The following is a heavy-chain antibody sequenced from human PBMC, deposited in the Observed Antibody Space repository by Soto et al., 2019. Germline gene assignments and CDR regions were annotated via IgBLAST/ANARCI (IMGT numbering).Heavy chain of an antibody. CDR1: GGSISSGDYY. CDR3: ARAPGDYGRWFDP. D-gene: IGHD4-17*01. Sequence: SETLSLTCTVSGGSISSGDYYWSWIRQPPEKGLEWIGYIYYSGSTYYNPSLKSRVTISVDTSKNQFSLKLSSVTAADTAVYYCARAPGDYGRWFDPWGQGTLVIVSS. J-gene: IGHJ5*02. CDR2: IYYSGST. V-gene: IGHV4-30-4*01.